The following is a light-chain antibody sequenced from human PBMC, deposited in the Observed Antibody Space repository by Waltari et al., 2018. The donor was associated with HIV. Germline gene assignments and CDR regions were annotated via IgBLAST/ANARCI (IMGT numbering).Light chain of an antibody. CDR2: SNN. CDR1: SSNIGSNT. CDR3: AVWDDSLNGWV. J-gene: IGLJ2*01. V-gene: IGLV1-44*01. Sequence: QSVLTQPPSTSGTPGQRVTISCSGSSSNIGSNTVNWYQQLPGTAPKLLIYSNNRRPSGVPDRCAGSKSGTSASLAISGLQSEDEADYYCAVWDDSLNGWVFGGGTKLTVL.